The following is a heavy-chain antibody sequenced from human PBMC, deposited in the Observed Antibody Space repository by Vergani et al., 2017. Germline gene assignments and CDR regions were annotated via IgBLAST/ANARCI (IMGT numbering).Heavy chain of an antibody. CDR3: AGRAYCGGDCYPRDDAFDI. D-gene: IGHD2-21*02. CDR1: GGTFSSYA. CDR2: IIPIFGTA. J-gene: IGHJ3*02. Sequence: QVQLVQSGAEVKKPGSSVKVSCKASGGTFSSYAISWVRQAPGQGLEWMGRIIPIFGTANYAQKFQGRVTITADESTSTAYMELSSLRSEDTAVYYCAGRAYCGGDCYPRDDAFDIWGQGTMVTVSS. V-gene: IGHV1-69*18.